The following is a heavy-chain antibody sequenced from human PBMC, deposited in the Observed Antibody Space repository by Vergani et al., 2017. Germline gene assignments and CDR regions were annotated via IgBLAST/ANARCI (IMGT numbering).Heavy chain of an antibody. CDR2: ISGQNFRT. Sequence: EVQLLESGGGSAQPGESLRLSCVASGFTFTAHGLNWVRQAPGKGLEWVSGISGQNFRTHYADSVKGRFTISRDNSKNTVYLEMNSLRSEDTAIYYCAKDYSMRYYHDLFDQWGQGTLVTVSS. CDR3: AKDYSMRYYHDLFDQ. V-gene: IGHV3-23*01. D-gene: IGHD3-22*01. CDR1: GFTFTAHG. J-gene: IGHJ4*02.